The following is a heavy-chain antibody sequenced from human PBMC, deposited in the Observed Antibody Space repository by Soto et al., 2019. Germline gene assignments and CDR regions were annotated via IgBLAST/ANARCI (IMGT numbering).Heavy chain of an antibody. J-gene: IGHJ6*02. CDR2: INAGNGNT. V-gene: IGHV1-3*01. Sequence: ASVKVSCKASGYTFTSYAMHWVRQAPGQRLEWMGWINAGNGNTKYSQKFQGRVTITRDTSASTAYMELSSLRSEDTAVYYCAGGSGSYYKTYYYYGMDVWGQGTTVTVSS. CDR1: GYTFTSYA. D-gene: IGHD3-10*01. CDR3: AGGSGSYYKTYYYYGMDV.